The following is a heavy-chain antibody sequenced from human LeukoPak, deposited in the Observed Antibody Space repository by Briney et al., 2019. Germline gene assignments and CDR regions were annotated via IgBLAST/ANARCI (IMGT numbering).Heavy chain of an antibody. V-gene: IGHV3-23*01. CDR1: GFTFSSFA. J-gene: IGHJ6*02. D-gene: IGHD3-16*01. CDR3: AKGGGFYYYYGMDV. CDR2: ISGSGGST. Sequence: PGGSLRLPCAASGFTFSSFAMTWVHQAPGKGLEWVSPISGSGGSTYYADSVKGRFTISRDNSKNTLYLQMSSLRAEDTAVYYCAKGGGFYYYYGMDVWGQGTTVTVSS.